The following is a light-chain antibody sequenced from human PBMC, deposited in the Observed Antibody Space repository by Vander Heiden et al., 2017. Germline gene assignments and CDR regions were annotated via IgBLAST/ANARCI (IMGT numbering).Light chain of an antibody. CDR2: GAS. V-gene: IGKV3-15*01. Sequence: RASQSVSSNLACYQQKPGQAPRLLIYGASTRATGIPARFSGSGSGTEFTLTISSLQSEDFAVYYCQQHNNWPPWTFGQGTKVEIK. CDR3: QQHNNWPPWT. CDR1: QSVSSN. J-gene: IGKJ1*01.